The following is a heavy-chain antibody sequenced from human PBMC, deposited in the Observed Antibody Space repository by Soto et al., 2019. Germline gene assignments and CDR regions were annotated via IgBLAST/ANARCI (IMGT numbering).Heavy chain of an antibody. CDR1: GFTFSSYG. CDR3: AKRGSFY. J-gene: IGHJ4*02. Sequence: QVQLVESGGGVVQPGRSLRLSCAASGFTFSSYGMHWVRQAPGKGLEWVAVISYDGSNKYYADSVKGRFTISRDNSKKTLYLQMNSLRAEDTAVYYCAKRGSFYWGQGTLVTVSS. CDR2: ISYDGSNK. D-gene: IGHD6-19*01. V-gene: IGHV3-30*18.